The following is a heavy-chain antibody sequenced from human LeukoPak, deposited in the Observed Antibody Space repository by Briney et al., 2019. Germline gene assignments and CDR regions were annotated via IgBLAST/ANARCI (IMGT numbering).Heavy chain of an antibody. D-gene: IGHD3-22*01. CDR2: ISGSGGHT. Sequence: GGSLRLSCVGSGFTFSRSAMSWVRLAPGKGLEWVSGISGSGGHTYYTDSVKGRFTISRDNSGTTVSLQMNSLTTDDTAVYFCAKEGRLTVAAVVVENYFDYWGQGTSVIVSA. V-gene: IGHV3-23*01. CDR3: AKEGRLTVAAVVVENYFDY. CDR1: GFTFSRSA. J-gene: IGHJ4*02.